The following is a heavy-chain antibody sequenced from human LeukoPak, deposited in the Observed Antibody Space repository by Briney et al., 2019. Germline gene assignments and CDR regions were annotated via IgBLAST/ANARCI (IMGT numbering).Heavy chain of an antibody. CDR2: ISSSGSTI. J-gene: IGHJ4*02. CDR3: ARGFIAAAGTLAY. V-gene: IGHV3-48*03. Sequence: PGGSLRLSCAASGFTFSSYEMNWVRQAPGKGLEWVSYISSSGSTIYYAGSVKGRFTISRDNAKNSLYLQMNSLRAEDTAVYYCARGFIAAAGTLAYWGQGTLSPSPQ. CDR1: GFTFSSYE. D-gene: IGHD6-13*01.